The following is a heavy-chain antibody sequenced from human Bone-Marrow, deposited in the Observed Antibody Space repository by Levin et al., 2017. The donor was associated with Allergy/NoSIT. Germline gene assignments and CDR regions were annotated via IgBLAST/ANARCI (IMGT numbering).Heavy chain of an antibody. CDR2: ISGSGGST. J-gene: IGHJ4*02. CDR3: AKDRATIVGAVDY. D-gene: IGHD1-26*01. CDR1: GFTFSSYA. V-gene: IGHV3-23*01. Sequence: RGESLKISCAASGFTFSSYAMSWVRQAPGKGLEWVSAISGSGGSTYYADSVKGRFTISRDNSKNTLYLQMNSLRAEDTAVYYCAKDRATIVGAVDYWGQGTLVTVSS.